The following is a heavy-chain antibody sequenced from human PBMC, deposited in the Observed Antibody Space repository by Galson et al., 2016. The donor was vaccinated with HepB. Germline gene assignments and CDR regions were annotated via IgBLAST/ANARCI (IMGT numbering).Heavy chain of an antibody. CDR1: GDSVSSNSAT. CDR3: GRDPLTVVWGAIGWFDP. J-gene: IGHJ5*02. D-gene: IGHD3-10*01. CDR2: TYYRSKWYN. Sequence: CAISGDSVSSNSATWNWIRQSPSRGLEWLGRTYYRSKWYNDYAVSVRSRISINSDPSKNQVILHLNSVTPEDTAVYYCGRDPLTVVWGAIGWFDPWGQGTLVTVSS. V-gene: IGHV6-1*01.